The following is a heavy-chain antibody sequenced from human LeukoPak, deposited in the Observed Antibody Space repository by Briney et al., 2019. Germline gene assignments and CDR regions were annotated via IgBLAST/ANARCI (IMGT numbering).Heavy chain of an antibody. D-gene: IGHD1-26*01. Sequence: GGSLRLSCAASGFTFSSYAMSWVRQAQVKGLEWVSAISGSGGSTYYADSVTGRFTISRDNSKNTLYLQMNSPRAEDTAVYYCAKHPPRELDEVGAHTNFDYWGQGTLVTVSS. CDR2: ISGSGGST. CDR1: GFTFSSYA. J-gene: IGHJ4*02. CDR3: AKHPPRELDEVGAHTNFDY. V-gene: IGHV3-23*01.